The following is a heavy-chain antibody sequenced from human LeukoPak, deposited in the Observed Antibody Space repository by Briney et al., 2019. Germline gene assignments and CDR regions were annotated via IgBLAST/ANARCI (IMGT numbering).Heavy chain of an antibody. CDR2: IYYSGST. CDR1: GGSISSSSYY. Sequence: PSETLSLTCTVSGGSISSSSYYWGWIRQPPGKGLEWIGSIYYSGSTYYNPSLKSRVTISVDTSKNQVSLKLSSVTAADTAVYYCASEVSAAGGSWFDPWGQGTLVTVSS. J-gene: IGHJ5*02. V-gene: IGHV4-39*01. D-gene: IGHD6-13*01. CDR3: ASEVSAAGGSWFDP.